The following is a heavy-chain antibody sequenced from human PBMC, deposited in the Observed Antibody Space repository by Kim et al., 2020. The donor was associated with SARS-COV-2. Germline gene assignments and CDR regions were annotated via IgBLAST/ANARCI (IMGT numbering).Heavy chain of an antibody. CDR1: GFTFGNFA. V-gene: IGHV3-30*04. CDR2: ISYDGRNE. D-gene: IGHD3-3*01. J-gene: IGHJ4*02. Sequence: GGSLRLSCAASGFTFGNFAIHWVRQAPGKGPEWLADISYDGRNEYYAESVRGRFTISRDTSKNTVFLQMNRLRVEDAGVYFCARDRDNILETWGQGTLVT. CDR3: ARDRDNILET.